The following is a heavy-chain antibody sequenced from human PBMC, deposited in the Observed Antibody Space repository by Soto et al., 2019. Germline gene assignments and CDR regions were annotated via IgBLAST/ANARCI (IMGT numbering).Heavy chain of an antibody. CDR2: ISSSSSYI. D-gene: IGHD3-22*01. V-gene: IGHV3-21*01. CDR1: GFTFSSYS. CDR3: ARVVLGDSSGYSSPFDY. J-gene: IGHJ4*02. Sequence: EVQLVESGGGLVKPGGSLRLSCAASGFTFSSYSMNWVRQPPGKGLEWVSSISSSSSYIYYADSVKGRFTISRDNAKKSLYLQMISLNAEDTAGYYCARVVLGDSSGYSSPFDYWGQGTLVTVSS.